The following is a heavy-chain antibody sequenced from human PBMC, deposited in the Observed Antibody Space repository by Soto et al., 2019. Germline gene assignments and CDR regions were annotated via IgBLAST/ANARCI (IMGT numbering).Heavy chain of an antibody. CDR2: ISGSGGST. J-gene: IGHJ6*02. V-gene: IGHV3-23*01. CDR1: GFTFSSYA. D-gene: IGHD6-19*01. Sequence: GGSLRLSCAASGFTFSSYAMSWVRQAPGKGLEWVSAISGSGGSTYYADSVKGRFTISRDNSKNTLYLQMNSLRAEDTAVYYCATRYSSGWYAENRLGNSYGMDVWGQGTTVTVSS. CDR3: ATRYSSGWYAENRLGNSYGMDV.